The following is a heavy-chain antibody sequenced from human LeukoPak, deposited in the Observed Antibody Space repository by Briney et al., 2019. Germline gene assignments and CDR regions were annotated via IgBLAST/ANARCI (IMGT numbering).Heavy chain of an antibody. CDR2: VSGSGGSR. J-gene: IGHJ3*02. CDR3: AREGVVYDRDDAFDI. V-gene: IGHV3-23*01. D-gene: IGHD2-8*02. Sequence: PSGGSLRLSCAASGFTFSSYDMSWVRQAPGKGLEWVSGVSGSGGSRNYADSVKGRFTISRDNAKNLLYLQMNSLRAEDTAVYYCAREGVVYDRDDAFDIWGQGTMVTVSS. CDR1: GFTFSSYD.